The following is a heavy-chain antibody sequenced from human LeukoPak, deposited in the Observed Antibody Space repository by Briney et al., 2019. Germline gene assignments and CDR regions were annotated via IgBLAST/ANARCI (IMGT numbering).Heavy chain of an antibody. Sequence: SETLSLTCTVSGYSISSGYYWGWIRQPPGKGLEWIGSIYHSGSTYYNPSLKSRVTISVDTSKNQFSLKLSSVTAADTAVYYCARLGPWGIDYWGQGTLVTVSS. CDR2: IYHSGST. J-gene: IGHJ4*02. D-gene: IGHD7-27*01. CDR1: GYSISSGYY. CDR3: ARLGPWGIDY. V-gene: IGHV4-38-2*02.